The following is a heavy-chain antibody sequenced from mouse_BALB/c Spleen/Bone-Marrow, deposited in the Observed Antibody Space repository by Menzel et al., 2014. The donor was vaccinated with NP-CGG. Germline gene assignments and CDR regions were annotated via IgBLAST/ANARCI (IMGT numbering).Heavy chain of an antibody. J-gene: IGHJ4*01. V-gene: IGHV5-17*02. D-gene: IGHD1-1*01. CDR1: GFTFSNFG. CDR2: ISGVSSTI. CDR3: ARSTWSYYNGMDY. Sequence: EVKLVESGGSLVQPGGSRKLSCAASGFTFSNFGIHWVRQAPEKGLEWVAYISGVSSTIYYADTVKGRFTISRDNPKNTLFLQMTSLRSEDTAMYHCARSTWSYYNGMDYWGQGTSVTVSS.